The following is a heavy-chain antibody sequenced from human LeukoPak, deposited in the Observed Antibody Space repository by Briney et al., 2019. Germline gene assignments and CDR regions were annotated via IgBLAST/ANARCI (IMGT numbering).Heavy chain of an antibody. V-gene: IGHV3-30*01. J-gene: IGHJ5*02. CDR3: ARDSRGRGYCNSTSCLTYNWFDP. CDR2: ISYDGSNK. D-gene: IGHD2-2*01. Sequence: GRSLRLSCAASGFTFSSYAMHWVRQAPGKGLEWVAVISYDGSNKYYADSVKGRFTISRDNSKNTLYLQMNSLRAEDTAVYYCARDSRGRGYCNSTSCLTYNWFDPWGQGTLVTVSS. CDR1: GFTFSSYA.